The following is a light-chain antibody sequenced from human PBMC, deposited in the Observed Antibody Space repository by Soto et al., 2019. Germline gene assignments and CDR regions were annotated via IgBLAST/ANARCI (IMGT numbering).Light chain of an antibody. V-gene: IGLV2-11*01. CDR1: SSDVGAYNY. Sequence: QSVLTQPRSVSGSPGQSVTISCAGTSSDVGAYNYVSWYQEHPGKAPKLMIYDVDKRPSGVPYRFSGSKSGNTASLTISGLQADDEADYYCCSYAGNYVIFGGGTKLTVL. CDR3: CSYAGNYVI. CDR2: DVD. J-gene: IGLJ2*01.